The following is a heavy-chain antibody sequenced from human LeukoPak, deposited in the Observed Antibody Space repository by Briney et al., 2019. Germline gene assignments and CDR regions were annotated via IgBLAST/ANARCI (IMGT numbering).Heavy chain of an antibody. D-gene: IGHD3-22*01. CDR3: AREYYYDSSGSTKRGAWAFDI. V-gene: IGHV4-39*07. CDR1: GGSISSSSYY. J-gene: IGHJ3*02. CDR2: IYYSGST. Sequence: SETLSLTCTVSGGSISSSSYYWGWIRQPPGKGLEWIGSIYYSGSTYYNPSLKSRVTISVDTSKNQFSLKLSSVTAADTAVYYCAREYYYDSSGSTKRGAWAFDIWGQGTMVTVSS.